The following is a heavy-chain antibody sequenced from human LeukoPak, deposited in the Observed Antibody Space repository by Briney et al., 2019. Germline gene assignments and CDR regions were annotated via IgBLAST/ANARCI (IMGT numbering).Heavy chain of an antibody. V-gene: IGHV6-1*01. Sequence: LSQTLSLTCAISGDSVSSNSAAWNWIRQSPSRGLEWLGRTYYRSKRYNDYAVSVKSRMTINPDTSKNQFSLQLNSVTPEDTAVYYCAKSTVPRGSSGWYGVWGQGTLVTVSS. D-gene: IGHD6-19*01. J-gene: IGHJ4*02. CDR3: AKSTVPRGSSGWYGV. CDR1: GDSVSSNSAA. CDR2: TYYRSKRYN.